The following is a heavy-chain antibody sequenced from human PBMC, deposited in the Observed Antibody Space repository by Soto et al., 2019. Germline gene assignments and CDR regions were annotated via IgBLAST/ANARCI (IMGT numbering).Heavy chain of an antibody. J-gene: IGHJ4*02. Sequence: QAQLVESGGGVVQPGRSLRLSCAASGFAFSSYGMHWVRQAPGTGLEWVAVISYDGSLQHYADSVKGRFTISRYNSKNMVLLQISSLRAEDTAVYYCVSDRGYGHASVPYSWGQGTLVSVSS. CDR3: VSDRGYGHASVPYS. V-gene: IGHV3-30*03. D-gene: IGHD5-18*01. CDR2: ISYDGSLQ. CDR1: GFAFSSYG.